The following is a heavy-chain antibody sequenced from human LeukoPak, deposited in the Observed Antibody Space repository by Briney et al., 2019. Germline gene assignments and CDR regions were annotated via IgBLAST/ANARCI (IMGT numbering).Heavy chain of an antibody. CDR1: GFTVSSFE. CDR2: ISSSGGTM. J-gene: IGHJ4*02. CDR3: ARANKGAFDY. D-gene: IGHD3-16*01. V-gene: IGHV3-48*03. Sequence: GGSLRLSCEASGFTVSSFEINWVRQAPGKGLEWVSYISSSGGTMDYADSVKGRLTISRDNARNSLYLQMNTLRAEDTAVYYCARANKGAFDYWGQGTLVTVSS.